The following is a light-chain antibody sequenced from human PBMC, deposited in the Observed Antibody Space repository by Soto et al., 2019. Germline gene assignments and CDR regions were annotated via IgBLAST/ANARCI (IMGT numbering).Light chain of an antibody. Sequence: QLVLTQPPSASGSPGQSVTISCTGTSSDVGGYNYVSWYQHHPGKAPKLIIYEVYKRPSGVPDRFSGSKSGNTAALTVSGLQAEDEADYSCSSYVGTNSYVFGTGTQLTVL. CDR2: EVY. CDR3: SSYVGTNSYV. V-gene: IGLV2-8*01. J-gene: IGLJ7*01. CDR1: SSDVGGYNY.